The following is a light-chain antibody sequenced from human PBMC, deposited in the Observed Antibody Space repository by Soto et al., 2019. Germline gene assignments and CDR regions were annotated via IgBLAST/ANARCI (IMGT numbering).Light chain of an antibody. J-gene: IGKJ1*01. Sequence: EIVLTQSPGTLSSSPGERATLSCRASQSLSSNFLAWYQQKPGQAPRLLIYDASSRATGIPDRFSGSGSGTDFTLTISRLEPEDFVVYYCQQYGSSPRTFGQGTKVEIK. CDR1: QSLSSNF. V-gene: IGKV3-20*01. CDR3: QQYGSSPRT. CDR2: DAS.